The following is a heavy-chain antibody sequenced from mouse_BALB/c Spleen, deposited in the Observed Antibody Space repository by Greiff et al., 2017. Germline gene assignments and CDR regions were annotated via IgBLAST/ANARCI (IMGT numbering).Heavy chain of an antibody. V-gene: IGHV5-9-3*01. CDR2: ISSGGSYT. Sequence: EVQGVESGGGLVKPGGSLKLSCAASGFTFSDYYMYWVRQTPEKRLEWVATISSGGSYTYYPDSVKGRFTISRDNAKNTLYLQMSSLRSEDTAMYYCARRYGSDYAMDYWGQGTSVTVSS. CDR1: GFTFSDYY. D-gene: IGHD1-1*01. CDR3: ARRYGSDYAMDY. J-gene: IGHJ4*01.